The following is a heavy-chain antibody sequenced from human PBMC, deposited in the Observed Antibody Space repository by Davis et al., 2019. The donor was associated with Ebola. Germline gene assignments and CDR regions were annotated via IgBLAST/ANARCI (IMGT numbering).Heavy chain of an antibody. Sequence: SVKVSCKASGGTFSSYAISWVRQAPGQGLEWMGGIIPIFGTANYAQKFQGRVTITADESTSTAYMELSSLRSEDTAVYYCARGAAQYCSSTSCPMDVWGKGTTVTVSS. CDR2: IIPIFGTA. CDR1: GGTFSSYA. CDR3: ARGAAQYCSSTSCPMDV. V-gene: IGHV1-69*13. J-gene: IGHJ6*03. D-gene: IGHD2-2*01.